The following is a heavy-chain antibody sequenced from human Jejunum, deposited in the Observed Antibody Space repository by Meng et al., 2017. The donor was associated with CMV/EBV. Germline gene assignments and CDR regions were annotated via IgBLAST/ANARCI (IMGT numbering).Heavy chain of an antibody. CDR2: ISRSGGDT. CDR3: AKESGQYQMLSYYGLDV. CDR1: FNSYA. D-gene: IGHD2-2*01. V-gene: IGHV3-23*01. Sequence: FNSYAMTWVRQAPGKGLEWVSVISRSGGDTNYADSVKGRFTISRDNSKNTLYLEMSSLRAEDTAIYYCAKESGQYQMLSYYGLDVWGQGTTVTSP. J-gene: IGHJ6*02.